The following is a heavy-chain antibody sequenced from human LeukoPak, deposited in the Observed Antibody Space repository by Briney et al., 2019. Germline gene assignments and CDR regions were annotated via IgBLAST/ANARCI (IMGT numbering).Heavy chain of an antibody. CDR3: ANEKDSSGYYYDFDY. D-gene: IGHD3-22*01. CDR1: GFTFSSYA. CDR2: ISGSGTTT. Sequence: GGSLRLSCAASGFTFSSYAMTWVRQAPGKGLEWVSGISGSGTTTYYTDSVKGRFTISRDNSKNTLYLQMNSLRAEDTAVYYCANEKDSSGYYYDFDYWGQGTLVTVSS. V-gene: IGHV3-23*01. J-gene: IGHJ4*02.